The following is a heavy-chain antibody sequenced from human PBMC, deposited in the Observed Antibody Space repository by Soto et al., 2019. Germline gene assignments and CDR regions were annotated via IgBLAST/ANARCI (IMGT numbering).Heavy chain of an antibody. CDR1: GFTFSSYA. CDR3: ARTAMVVNDAFDI. J-gene: IGHJ3*02. Sequence: GGSLRLSCAASGFTFSSYAMHWVRQAPGKGLEWVAVISYDGSNKYYADSVKGRFTISRDNSKNTLYLQMNSLRPGDTAVYYCARTAMVVNDAFDIWGQGTMVTVSS. V-gene: IGHV3-30-3*01. D-gene: IGHD5-18*01. CDR2: ISYDGSNK.